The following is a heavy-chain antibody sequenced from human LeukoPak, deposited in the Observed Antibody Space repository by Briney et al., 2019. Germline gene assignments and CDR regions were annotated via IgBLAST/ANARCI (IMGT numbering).Heavy chain of an antibody. Sequence: SCKVSGYTLTELSMHWVRQAPGKGLEWVAVIWYDGSNKYYADSVKGRFTISRDNSKNTLYLQMNSLRAEDTAVYYCARDRVGYCSSTSCYRVQYNWFDPWGQGTLVTVSS. CDR2: IWYDGSNK. CDR1: GYTLTELS. CDR3: ARDRVGYCSSTSCYRVQYNWFDP. D-gene: IGHD2-2*01. J-gene: IGHJ5*02. V-gene: IGHV3-33*01.